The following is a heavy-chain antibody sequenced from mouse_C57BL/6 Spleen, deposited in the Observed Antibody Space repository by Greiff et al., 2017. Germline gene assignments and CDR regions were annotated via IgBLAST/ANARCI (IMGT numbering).Heavy chain of an antibody. J-gene: IGHJ4*01. CDR1: GFTFSDSY. CDR3: ARVSGYYGSSYDYNAMDY. Sequence: EVKLMESVGGLVQPGSSMTLSCTASGFTFSDSYMAWVRQVPEKGLEWVANINYDGSSTYYLDSLKSRFIISSDNAKNILYLQMSSLKSEDTATYYCARVSGYYGSSYDYNAMDYWGQGTSVTGSS. D-gene: IGHD1-1*01. CDR2: INYDGSST. V-gene: IGHV5-16*01.